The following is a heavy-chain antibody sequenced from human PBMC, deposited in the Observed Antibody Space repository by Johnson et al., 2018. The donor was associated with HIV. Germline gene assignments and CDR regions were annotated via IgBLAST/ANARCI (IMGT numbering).Heavy chain of an antibody. D-gene: IGHD1-26*01. J-gene: IGHJ3*02. CDR3: ARGRPWGWELRRDAFDI. V-gene: IGHV3-20*04. CDR1: GFTFSSYG. Sequence: VQLVESGGGLVQPGRSLRLSCAASGFTFSSYGMHWVRQAPGKGLEWVSGINWNGGSTGYADSVKGRCTISRDNAKNSLYLQMNSLRAEDTALYYCARGRPWGWELRRDAFDIWGKGTMVTVSS. CDR2: INWNGGST.